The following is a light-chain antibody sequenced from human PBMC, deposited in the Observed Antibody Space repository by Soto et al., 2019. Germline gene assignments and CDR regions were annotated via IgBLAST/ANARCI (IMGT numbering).Light chain of an antibody. J-gene: IGKJ1*01. CDR2: LGS. Sequence: DIVMTQSQLSLPVTPGEPASISCRSSQSLLHSNGYNYLDWYLQKPGQSPQLLIYLGSNRASGVPDRLSGSGSGTDFTLKISRVEAEYVVVYYCMQALQTPWTFGQGTKVEIK. CDR1: QSLLHSNGYNY. V-gene: IGKV2-28*01. CDR3: MQALQTPWT.